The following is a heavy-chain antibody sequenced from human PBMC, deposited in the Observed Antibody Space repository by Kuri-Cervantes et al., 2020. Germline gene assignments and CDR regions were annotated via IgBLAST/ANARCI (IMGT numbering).Heavy chain of an antibody. V-gene: IGHV3-48*01. D-gene: IGHD6-13*01. CDR3: AKSFWQQLVHDLREDGKEYFQH. CDR1: GFTFSSYS. Sequence: GESLKISCAASGFTFSSYSMNRVRQAPGKGLEWVSYISSSSSTIYYADSVKGRFTISRDNAKNSLYLQMNSLRAEDTAVYYCAKSFWQQLVHDLREDGKEYFQHWGQGTLVTVSS. J-gene: IGHJ1*01. CDR2: ISSSSSTI.